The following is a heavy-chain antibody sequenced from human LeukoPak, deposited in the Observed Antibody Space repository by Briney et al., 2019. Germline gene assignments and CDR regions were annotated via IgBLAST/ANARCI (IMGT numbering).Heavy chain of an antibody. CDR1: GFIFSGYT. D-gene: IGHD2-21*02. CDR3: AKRGDYYSLDC. V-gene: IGHV3-21*04. J-gene: IGHJ4*02. CDR2: ISSSSDYI. Sequence: PGGSLRLSCAASGFIFSGYTMNWVRQTPGKGLEWVSSISSSSDYIYYADSVKGRFTISRDNSKKTVYLQMNSLRADDTALYYCAKRGDYYSLDCWGQGTLVTVSS.